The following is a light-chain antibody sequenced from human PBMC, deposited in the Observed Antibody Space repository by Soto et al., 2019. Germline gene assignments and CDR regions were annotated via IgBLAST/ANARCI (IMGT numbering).Light chain of an antibody. CDR3: QQLNSYPFT. V-gene: IGKV1-9*01. CDR1: QGINSY. J-gene: IGKJ4*01. Sequence: IPLTQPPSSLSASVGERVTITCRASQGINSYLTWYQQKPGKAPKLLIYAASTLQSGVPSRFSGSGSGTDFTLTISSLQPEDFATYHCQQLNSYPFTFGGGTKVDIK. CDR2: AAS.